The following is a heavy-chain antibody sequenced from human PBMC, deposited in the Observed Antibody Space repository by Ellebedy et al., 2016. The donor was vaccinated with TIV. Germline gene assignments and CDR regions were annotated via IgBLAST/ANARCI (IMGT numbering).Heavy chain of an antibody. CDR2: ISYDVITQ. V-gene: IGHV3-30*01. CDR1: GLTFSSYS. Sequence: PGGSLRLSCTASGLTFSSYSMFWVRQAPGKGLEWVALISYDVITQYYADSVKGRFTTSRDNSKNMLYLQMNSLRPEDTAVYYCANRGPRGTFSMDVWGKGTTVTVSS. J-gene: IGHJ6*03. D-gene: IGHD3-16*01. CDR3: ANRGPRGTFSMDV.